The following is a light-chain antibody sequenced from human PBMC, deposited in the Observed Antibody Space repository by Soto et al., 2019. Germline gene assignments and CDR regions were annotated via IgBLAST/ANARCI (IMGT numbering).Light chain of an antibody. Sequence: IHLTHSPSSLCASLGEIVTITFRDIHGISSYLDWYQQKPGKAPKLLIYAASTLQSGVPSRFRGSGSGKDFTLTISSLKPEDFATYYCQQLNSYPLTFGGGTKVDTK. CDR1: HGISSY. CDR2: AAS. V-gene: IGKV1-9*01. CDR3: QQLNSYPLT. J-gene: IGKJ4*01.